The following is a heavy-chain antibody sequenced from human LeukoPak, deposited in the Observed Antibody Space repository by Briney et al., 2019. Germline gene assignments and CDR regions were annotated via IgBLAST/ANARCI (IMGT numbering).Heavy chain of an antibody. V-gene: IGHV3-21*01. Sequence: GGSLRLSCGASGFTFSRYSMNWVRQAPGEGLGWVSSISSSGSYIYDADSVKGRFTISRDNAKNSLYLQMNSLRAEDTAVYYCASRNQYCGGDCFWAFDIWGQGTMVTVSS. CDR1: GFTFSRYS. D-gene: IGHD2-21*02. CDR2: ISSSGSYI. J-gene: IGHJ3*02. CDR3: ASRNQYCGGDCFWAFDI.